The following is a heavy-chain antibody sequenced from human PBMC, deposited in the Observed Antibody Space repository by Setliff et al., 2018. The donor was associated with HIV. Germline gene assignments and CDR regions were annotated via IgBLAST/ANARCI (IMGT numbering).Heavy chain of an antibody. CDR2: IKSKTDGGTK. V-gene: IGHV3-15*01. CDR3: TTRAVPSRWGELQFLERYYYSMDV. CDR1: GFTFITST. D-gene: IGHD3-3*01. Sequence: PGGSLRLSCAVSGFTFITSTMNWVRQAPGKGLEWVGRIKSKTDGGTKDYAAPVKGRFTISRDDSKNTLSLQMNSLKIEDTAVYYCTTRAVPSRWGELQFLERYYYSMDVWGKGTTVTVSS. J-gene: IGHJ6*03.